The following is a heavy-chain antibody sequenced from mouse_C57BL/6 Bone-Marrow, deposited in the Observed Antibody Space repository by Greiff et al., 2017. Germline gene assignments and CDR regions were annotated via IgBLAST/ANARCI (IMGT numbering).Heavy chain of an antibody. Sequence: EVMLVESGTVLARPGASVKMSCKTSGYTFTSYWMHWVKQRPGQGQEWIGAIYPGNSDTSYNQKFKGKAKLTAVTSASTAYMELSSLTNEDSAVYYCTREYYGSMNWYFDVWGTGTTVTVSS. J-gene: IGHJ1*03. CDR2: IYPGNSDT. V-gene: IGHV1-5*01. D-gene: IGHD1-1*01. CDR3: TREYYGSMNWYFDV. CDR1: GYTFTSYW.